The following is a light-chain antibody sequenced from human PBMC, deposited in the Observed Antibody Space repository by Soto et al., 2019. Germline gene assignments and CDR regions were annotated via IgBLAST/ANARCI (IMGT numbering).Light chain of an antibody. V-gene: IGKV3-20*01. CDR3: QQYGTSPIT. J-gene: IGKJ5*01. Sequence: EIVLTQSPGTLSLSPGERATLSCRASQSVSSNYLAWYQQKPGQAPRFLIYGASSRATGIPDRFSGSGSGTDFTLTISRLEPEDFAVYYCQQYGTSPITFGQGTRLEIK. CDR2: GAS. CDR1: QSVSSNY.